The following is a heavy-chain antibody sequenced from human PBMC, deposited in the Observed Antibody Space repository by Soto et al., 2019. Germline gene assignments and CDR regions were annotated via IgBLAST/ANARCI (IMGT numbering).Heavy chain of an antibody. D-gene: IGHD3-9*01. CDR2: IYYSGST. J-gene: IGHJ6*02. V-gene: IGHV4-39*01. Sequence: SETLSLSCTVSGFSISSSSYYWGWIRQPQGKGLEWFGSIYYSGSTYYNPSLKRRVTISVDTSKNQFSLKLSSVTAADTAVYYCARSYYDILTGYYTYYYYGMDVWGQGTTVT. CDR3: ARSYYDILTGYYTYYYYGMDV. CDR1: GFSISSSSYY.